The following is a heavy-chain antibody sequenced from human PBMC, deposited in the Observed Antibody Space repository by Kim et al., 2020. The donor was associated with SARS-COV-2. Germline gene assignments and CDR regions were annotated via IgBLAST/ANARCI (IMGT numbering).Heavy chain of an antibody. CDR3: ARRLYAGTWFDP. CDR1: GNNFASFW. V-gene: IGHV5-51*01. D-gene: IGHD3-10*02. Sequence: GESLKISCKASGNNFASFWIGWVRQVPGKGPEWMGVIYASDSTTRYNPSFKGQVTFSVDKSINTAYLQWSSLKASDSAIYFCARRLYAGTWFDPWVQGTL. CDR2: IYASDSTT. J-gene: IGHJ5*02.